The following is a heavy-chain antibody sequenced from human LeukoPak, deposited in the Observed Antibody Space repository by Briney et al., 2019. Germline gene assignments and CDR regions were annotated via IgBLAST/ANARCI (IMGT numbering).Heavy chain of an antibody. D-gene: IGHD5-18*01. Sequence: ASVKVSCTASGYTFTSYGISWVRQAPGQGLEWMGWINPNSGGTNYAQKFQRTVTMTRNTYISTAYMELSRLRSDDTAVYYWARGVLRYSYGFVNWFDPWGQGTLVTVSS. CDR2: INPNSGGT. CDR3: ARGVLRYSYGFVNWFDP. V-gene: IGHV1-2*02. CDR1: GYTFTSYG. J-gene: IGHJ5*02.